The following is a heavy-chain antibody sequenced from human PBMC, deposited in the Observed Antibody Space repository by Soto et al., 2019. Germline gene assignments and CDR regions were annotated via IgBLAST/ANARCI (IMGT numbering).Heavy chain of an antibody. J-gene: IGHJ4*02. CDR3: ARAPQFYDFWSGYYRSGDLKLYFDS. V-gene: IGHV3-7*03. CDR1: GFTFSTYW. Sequence: EVQVVESGGGLVQPGGSLRLSCTASGFTFSTYWMTWVRQAPGKGLEWVANINQDGSEKYYADSVKGRFTISRYNTKNSLYLQMNILRVEDTAFYYCARAPQFYDFWSGYYRSGDLKLYFDSWGQGTLVTVSS. CDR2: INQDGSEK. D-gene: IGHD3-3*01.